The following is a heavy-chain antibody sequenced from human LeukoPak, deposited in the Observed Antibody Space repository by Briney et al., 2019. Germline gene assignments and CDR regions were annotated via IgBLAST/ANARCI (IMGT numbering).Heavy chain of an antibody. V-gene: IGHV1-69*04. CDR3: ARAERDYYSSGWPDY. CDR1: GGTFSSYA. D-gene: IGHD6-19*01. CDR2: IIPILGIA. Sequence: SVKVSCKASGGTFSSYAISWVRQAPGPGLEWMGRIIPILGIANYAQKFEGRVTITADKSKSTAYMELRSLRSEDTAVYYCARAERDYYSSGWPDYWGQGTLVTVSS. J-gene: IGHJ4*02.